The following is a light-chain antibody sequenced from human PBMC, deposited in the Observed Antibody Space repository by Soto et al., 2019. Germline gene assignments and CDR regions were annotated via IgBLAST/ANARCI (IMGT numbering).Light chain of an antibody. CDR2: GAS. CDR1: QSVSSN. CDR3: QQYNTWPPIT. J-gene: IGKJ5*01. V-gene: IGKV3D-15*01. Sequence: EIVMAQSPATLSVSPGERATLSCRASQSVSSNLAWYQHKPGQAPRLLISGASSRATGIPDRFSGSGSATDFTLTISSLQSEDFAVYYCQQYNTWPPITFGQGTRLEI.